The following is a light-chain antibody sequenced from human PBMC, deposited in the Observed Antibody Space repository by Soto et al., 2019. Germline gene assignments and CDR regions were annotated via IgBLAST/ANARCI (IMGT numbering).Light chain of an antibody. Sequence: DIPMTQSPTSLSASVGDRVTITCRASQSISSYLNWYQQKPGKAPKLLIYAASSLQSGVPSRFSGSGSGTDFTLTISSLQPEDFAAYYCQQSYSTPQYTFGQGTKVEIK. J-gene: IGKJ2*01. CDR2: AAS. V-gene: IGKV1-39*01. CDR3: QQSYSTPQYT. CDR1: QSISSY.